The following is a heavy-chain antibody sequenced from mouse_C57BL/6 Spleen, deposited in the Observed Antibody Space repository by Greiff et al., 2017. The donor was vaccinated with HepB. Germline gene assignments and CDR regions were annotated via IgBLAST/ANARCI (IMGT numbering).Heavy chain of an antibody. CDR2: INPNNGGT. CDR3: ANYYGSSYPRWYFDV. D-gene: IGHD1-1*01. V-gene: IGHV1-22*01. CDR1: GYTFTDYN. Sequence: EVQLQQSGPELVKPGASVKMSCKASGYTFTDYNMHWVKQSHGKSLEWIGYINPNNGGTSYNQKFKGKATLTVNKSSSTAYMELRSLTSEDSAVYYCANYYGSSYPRWYFDVWGTGTTVTVSS. J-gene: IGHJ1*03.